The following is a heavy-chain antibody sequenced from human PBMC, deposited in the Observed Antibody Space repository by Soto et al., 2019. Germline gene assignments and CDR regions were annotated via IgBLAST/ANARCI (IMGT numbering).Heavy chain of an antibody. V-gene: IGHV3-30-3*01. Sequence: VRLVESGGGVVQPGRSLRLSCAASGFTFSSYAMHWVRQAPGKGLEWVAVISYDGSNKYYADSVKGRFTISRDNSKNTLYLQMNSLRAEDTAVYYCARDLTWGQGTLVTVSS. J-gene: IGHJ4*02. CDR3: ARDLT. CDR2: ISYDGSNK. CDR1: GFTFSSYA.